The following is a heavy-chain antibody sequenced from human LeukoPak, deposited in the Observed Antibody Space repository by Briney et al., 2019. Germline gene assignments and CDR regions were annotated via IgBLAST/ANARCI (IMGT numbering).Heavy chain of an antibody. J-gene: IGHJ4*02. CDR2: INQDGSGK. CDR1: GFTFSRYW. CDR3: ARAREAPANVFPDH. Sequence: PGGSLRLSCAASGFTFSRYWMTWVRQSPGKGLEWVANINQDGSGKYYGDSVTGRSTISRDNAENSLFLQMNSLRADDTGVYYCARAREAPANVFPDHWGQGVVVTVSS. V-gene: IGHV3-7*01. D-gene: IGHD2-15*01.